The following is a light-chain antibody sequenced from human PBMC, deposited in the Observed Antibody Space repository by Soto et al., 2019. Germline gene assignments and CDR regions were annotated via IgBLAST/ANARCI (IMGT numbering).Light chain of an antibody. V-gene: IGKV3-20*01. Sequence: EIVFTQSPSTLSLSPGERATLSFRASQSVTSYLAWYQQKPGQAPRLLIYGASSRATGIPDRFSGSGSGTDFTLTISRLEPEDFAVYYCQQYGSSPRTFGQGTKVDIK. CDR1: QSVTSY. CDR2: GAS. CDR3: QQYGSSPRT. J-gene: IGKJ1*01.